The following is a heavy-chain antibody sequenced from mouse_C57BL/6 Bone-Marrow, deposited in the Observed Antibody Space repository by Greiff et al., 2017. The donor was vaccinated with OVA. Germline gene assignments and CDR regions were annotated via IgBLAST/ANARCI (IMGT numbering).Heavy chain of an antibody. D-gene: IGHD2-4*01. V-gene: IGHV1-47*01. Sequence: VKLMESGAELVKPGASVKMSCKASGYTFTTYPIEWMKQNHGKSLEWIGNFHPYNDDTKYNEKFKGKATLTVEKSSGTVYLELSRLTSDDSAVYYCARPGDYDGDWFAYWGQGTLVTVSA. J-gene: IGHJ3*01. CDR1: GYTFTTYP. CDR3: ARPGDYDGDWFAY. CDR2: FHPYNDDT.